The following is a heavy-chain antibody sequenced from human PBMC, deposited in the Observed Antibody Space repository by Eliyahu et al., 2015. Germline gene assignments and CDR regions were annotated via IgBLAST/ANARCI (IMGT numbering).Heavy chain of an antibody. CDR2: IQNTGTT. CDR1: XXSIGNHP. D-gene: IGHD2-15*01. J-gene: IGHJ5*02. V-gene: IGHV4-4*07. Sequence: QIQLQESGPGLVGPSQTLSLTCPXXXXSIGNHPWSWIRQAAGRGLEWIGLIQNTGTTKYNPSLKGRVTMSLDTSKNQVSLTLTSVTAADTAIYFCARDCGSGVTCYHNYFDPWGQGTLVTVSS. CDR3: ARDCGSGVTCYHNYFDP.